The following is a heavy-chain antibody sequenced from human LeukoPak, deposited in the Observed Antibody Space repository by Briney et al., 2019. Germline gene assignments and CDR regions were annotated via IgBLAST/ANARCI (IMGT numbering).Heavy chain of an antibody. CDR3: AKAPSPRYCSGGSCYKNFDY. CDR2: ISESDGST. CDR1: GFTFSSCA. Sequence: GSLRLSCAASGFTFSSCAMSWVRQAPGKGLECVSTISESDGSTYYADSVKGRFTISRDNSKNTLYLQMNSLRAEDTAVYYCAKAPSPRYCSGGSCYKNFDYWGQGTLVTVSS. D-gene: IGHD2-15*01. V-gene: IGHV3-23*01. J-gene: IGHJ4*02.